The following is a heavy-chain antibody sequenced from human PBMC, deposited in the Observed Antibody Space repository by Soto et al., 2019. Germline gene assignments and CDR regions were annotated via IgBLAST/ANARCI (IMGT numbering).Heavy chain of an antibody. V-gene: IGHV4-59*08. J-gene: IGHJ6*04. Sequence: QVQLQESGPGLVKPSETLSLTCTVSGGSITSFYWSWIRQPPGKGLEWIGYIYYSGSTNYNPSLKSRVTISVDMSKNQFSLKLNSVTAADTALYYCARHSVPATIVGIRRPGKMDVWDKGTTVTVSS. CDR3: ARHSVPATIVGIRRPGKMDV. CDR1: GGSITSFY. D-gene: IGHD2-2*01. CDR2: IYYSGST.